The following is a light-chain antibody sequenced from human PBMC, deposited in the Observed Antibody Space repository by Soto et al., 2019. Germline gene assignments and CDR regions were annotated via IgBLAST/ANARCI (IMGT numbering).Light chain of an antibody. V-gene: IGKV1-5*01. CDR1: QSISSY. Sequence: IQMTQSTSSLSASGGDRVTITCRASQSISSYLNWYQQKPGKAPKLLIYDASSLESGVPSRFSGSGSGTEFTLTISNLQPDDFATYYCQQYSSYWTFGQGTKVE. J-gene: IGKJ1*01. CDR2: DAS. CDR3: QQYSSYWT.